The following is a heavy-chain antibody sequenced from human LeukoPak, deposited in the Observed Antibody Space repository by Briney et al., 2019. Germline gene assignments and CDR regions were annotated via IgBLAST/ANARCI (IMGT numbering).Heavy chain of an antibody. J-gene: IGHJ4*02. CDR2: INPSGGST. V-gene: IGHV1-46*01. CDR1: GYTFINYA. D-gene: IGHD2/OR15-2a*01. Sequence: VASVKVSCKASGYTFINYAINWGRQAPGQGLEWMGIINPSGGSTSYAQKFQGRVTMTRNTSMSTAYMELSSLRSEDTAVYYCARARTFDASIDCWGQGTLVTVSS. CDR3: ARARTFDASIDC.